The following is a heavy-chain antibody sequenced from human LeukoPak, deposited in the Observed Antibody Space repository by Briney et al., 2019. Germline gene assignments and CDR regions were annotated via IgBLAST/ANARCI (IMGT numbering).Heavy chain of an antibody. J-gene: IGHJ6*03. CDR1: GYTFTSYA. CDR2: INTNTGNP. CDR3: ARRSSVGSYYYYYMDV. Sequence: ASVKVSCKASGYTFTSYAMNWVRQAPGQGLEWMGWINTNTGNPTYAQGFTGRFVFSLDTSVSTAYLQISSLKAEDTAVYYCARRSSVGSYYYYYMDVWGKGTTVTVSS. D-gene: IGHD3-10*01. V-gene: IGHV7-4-1*02.